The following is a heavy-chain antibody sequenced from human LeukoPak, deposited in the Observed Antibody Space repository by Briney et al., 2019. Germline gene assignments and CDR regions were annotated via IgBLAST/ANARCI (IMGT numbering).Heavy chain of an antibody. CDR1: GFTFSSYA. CDR3: ARAAGDRIGYFDL. CDR2: IYSGGGI. Sequence: GGSLRLSCAASGFTFSSYAMSWVRQAPGKGLEWVSVIYSGGGIYYAHSVKGRFTISRDSSKNTLYLQMNSLRVEDTAVYYCARAAGDRIGYFDLWGRGTLVTVSS. V-gene: IGHV3-53*01. J-gene: IGHJ2*01. D-gene: IGHD7-27*01.